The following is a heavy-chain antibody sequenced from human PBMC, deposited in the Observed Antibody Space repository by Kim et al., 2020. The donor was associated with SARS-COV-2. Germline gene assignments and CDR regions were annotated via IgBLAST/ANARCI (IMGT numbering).Heavy chain of an antibody. Sequence: SETLSLTCTVSGGSISSSSYYWGWICQPPGKGLEWIGSIYYSGSTYYNPSLKSRVTISVDTSKNQFSLKLSSVTAADTAVYYCARTLEDYSSSDDYWGQGTLVTVSS. D-gene: IGHD6-6*01. CDR2: IYYSGST. J-gene: IGHJ4*02. CDR3: ARTLEDYSSSDDY. V-gene: IGHV4-39*01. CDR1: GGSISSSSYY.